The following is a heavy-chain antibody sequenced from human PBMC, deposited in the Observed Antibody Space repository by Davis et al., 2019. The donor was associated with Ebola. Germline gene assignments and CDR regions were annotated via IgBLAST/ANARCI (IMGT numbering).Heavy chain of an antibody. J-gene: IGHJ4*02. D-gene: IGHD3-16*01. Sequence: GESLKIPCAASGFTFSSNWMGWVRQAPGKGLEWVANMNQDGSEKYYVDSVKGRFSVSRDNAKNSLYLQMDSLRAEDTAVYFCARSAYWGFDYWGQGTLVTVSS. CDR1: GFTFSSNW. CDR3: ARSAYWGFDY. V-gene: IGHV3-7*03. CDR2: MNQDGSEK.